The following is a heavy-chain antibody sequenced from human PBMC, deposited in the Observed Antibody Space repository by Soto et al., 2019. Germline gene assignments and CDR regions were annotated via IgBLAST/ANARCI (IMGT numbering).Heavy chain of an antibody. J-gene: IGHJ4*02. Sequence: EASVKVSCKASGGTFSSYAISWVRQAPGQGLEWMGGIIPIFGTANYAQKFQGRVTITADKSTSTAYMELSSLRSEDTAVYYCARDLSSLKYYYGSGSYSYEHDYWGQGTLVTVSS. D-gene: IGHD3-10*01. CDR2: IIPIFGTA. CDR3: ARDLSSLKYYYGSGSYSYEHDY. CDR1: GGTFSSYA. V-gene: IGHV1-69*06.